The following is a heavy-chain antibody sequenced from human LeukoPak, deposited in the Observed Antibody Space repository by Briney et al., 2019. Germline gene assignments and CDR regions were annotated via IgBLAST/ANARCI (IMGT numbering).Heavy chain of an antibody. J-gene: IGHJ4*02. CDR2: IVVGSGNT. CDR3: AAFHDYIWGSYRDY. D-gene: IGHD3-16*02. Sequence: VASVTVSCTASGFTFTSSAVRWVRQARGQRLEWIGWIVVGSGNTNYAQKFQERVTITRDMSTSTAYMELSSLRSEDTAVYYCAAFHDYIWGSYRDYWGQGTLVTVSS. CDR1: GFTFTSSA. V-gene: IGHV1-58*01.